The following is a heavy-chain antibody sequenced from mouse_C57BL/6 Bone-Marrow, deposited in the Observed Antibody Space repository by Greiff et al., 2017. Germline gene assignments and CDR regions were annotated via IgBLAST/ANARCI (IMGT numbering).Heavy chain of an antibody. CDR1: GYSFTGYY. Sequence: EVQLQQSGPELVKPGASVKISCKASGYSFTGYYMNWVKQSPEKSLEWIGEINPSTGGTTYNQKFKAKATLTVDKSSSTAYMQLKSLTSEDTAIYYCAGYYGSPFAYWGQGTLVTVSA. CDR2: INPSTGGT. J-gene: IGHJ3*01. CDR3: AGYYGSPFAY. D-gene: IGHD1-1*01. V-gene: IGHV1-42*01.